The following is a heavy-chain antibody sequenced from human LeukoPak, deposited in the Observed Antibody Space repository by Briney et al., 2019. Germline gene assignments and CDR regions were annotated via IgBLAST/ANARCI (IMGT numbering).Heavy chain of an antibody. J-gene: IGHJ3*02. V-gene: IGHV5-51*01. D-gene: IGHD6-13*01. CDR2: IYPGDSDT. Sequence: GESLKISCKGSGYSFTSYWIGWVRQMPGKGLECMGIIYPGDSDTRYSPSFQGQVTISADKSITTAYLQWSSLKASDTAMYYCARMIAAADLDAFDIWGQGTMVTVSS. CDR3: ARMIAAADLDAFDI. CDR1: GYSFTSYW.